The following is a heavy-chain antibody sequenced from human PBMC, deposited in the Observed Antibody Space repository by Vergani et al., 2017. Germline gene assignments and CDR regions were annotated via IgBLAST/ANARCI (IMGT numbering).Heavy chain of an antibody. Sequence: QVQLQESGPGLVKPSQTLSLTCTVSGGSISSGGYYWSWIRQHPGKGLAWIGYIDYSGRTYYNPSLKSRVTISVDTSKNQFSLKLSSVTAADTAVYYCARAKGDGYCSSTSCYSPYAFDIWGQGTMVTVSS. CDR1: GGSISSGGYY. V-gene: IGHV4-31*03. D-gene: IGHD2-2*01. J-gene: IGHJ3*02. CDR3: ARAKGDGYCSSTSCYSPYAFDI. CDR2: IDYSGRT.